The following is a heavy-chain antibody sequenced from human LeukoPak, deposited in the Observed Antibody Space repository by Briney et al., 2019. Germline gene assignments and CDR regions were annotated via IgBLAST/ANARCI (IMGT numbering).Heavy chain of an antibody. V-gene: IGHV3-21*01. D-gene: IGHD3-16*02. J-gene: IGHJ3*02. CDR2: ISSSSSYI. Sequence: GGSLRLSCAASGFTFSSYSMNWVRQAPGKGLEWVSSISSSSSYIYYADSVKGRFTISRDNAKNTLYLQMNSLRAEDTAVYYCARGGQNDYVWGSYRQADDAFDIWGQGTMVTVSS. CDR1: GFTFSSYS. CDR3: ARGGQNDYVWGSYRQADDAFDI.